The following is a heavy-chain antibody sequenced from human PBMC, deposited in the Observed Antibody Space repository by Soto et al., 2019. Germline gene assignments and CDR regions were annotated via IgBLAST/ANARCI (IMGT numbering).Heavy chain of an antibody. J-gene: IGHJ5*02. CDR3: ARDSGSP. D-gene: IGHD3-10*01. Sequence: GASVKVSCKASGYTFTNYYIHWVRQATGQGLEWMGWMNPNSGNTGYSQKFQGRITITRDTSASTAYMELSSLRSEDTAVYYCARDSGSPWGPGTLVTVSS. CDR1: GYTFTNYY. V-gene: IGHV1-8*03. CDR2: MNPNSGNT.